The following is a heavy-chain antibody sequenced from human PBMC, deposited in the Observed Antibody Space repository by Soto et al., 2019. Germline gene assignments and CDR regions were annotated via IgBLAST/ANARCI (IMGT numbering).Heavy chain of an antibody. CDR2: INPSGGST. CDR3: ARTYDSSGQAPAY. J-gene: IGHJ4*02. CDR1: GYTFTSYY. V-gene: IGHV1-46*01. D-gene: IGHD3-22*01. Sequence: QVQLVQSGAEVKKPGASVKVSCKASGYTFTSYYMHWVRQAPGQGLEWMGIINPSGGSTSNAQKFHGRVTLTRDTSTSTGYMDVISLRSEDTDVYYFARTYDSSGQAPAYWGQGTQVTVSS.